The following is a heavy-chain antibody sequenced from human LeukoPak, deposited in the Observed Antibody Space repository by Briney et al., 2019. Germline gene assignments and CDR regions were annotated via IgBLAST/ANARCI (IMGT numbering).Heavy chain of an antibody. Sequence: ASVKVSCKASGYTFTSYHMHWVRQAPGQGLEWMGIINPSGGSTSYAQKFQGRVTMTRDTSTSTVYMELSSLRSEDTAVYYCARDYSGWYYFDYWGQGTLVTVSS. D-gene: IGHD6-19*01. J-gene: IGHJ4*02. V-gene: IGHV1-46*01. CDR1: GYTFTSYH. CDR3: ARDYSGWYYFDY. CDR2: INPSGGST.